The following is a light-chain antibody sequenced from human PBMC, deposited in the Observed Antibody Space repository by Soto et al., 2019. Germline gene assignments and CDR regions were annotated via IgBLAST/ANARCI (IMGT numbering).Light chain of an antibody. CDR3: SSYTSSSGYV. Sequence: LTQPASVSGSPGQSITISCTGPSSDVGGYNYVSWYQQHPGKAPKLMIYDVSNRPSGVSNRFSGSKSGNTASLTISGLQAEDEADYYCSSYTSSSGYVFGTGTRSPS. J-gene: IGLJ1*01. V-gene: IGLV2-14*01. CDR1: SSDVGGYNY. CDR2: DVS.